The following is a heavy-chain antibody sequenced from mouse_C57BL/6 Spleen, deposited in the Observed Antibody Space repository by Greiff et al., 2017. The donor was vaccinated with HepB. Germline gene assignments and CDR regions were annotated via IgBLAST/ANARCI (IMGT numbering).Heavy chain of an antibody. V-gene: IGHV1-50*01. J-gene: IGHJ1*03. D-gene: IGHD1-1*01. CDR2: IDPSDSYT. CDR1: GYTFTSYW. Sequence: VQLQQPGAELVKPGASVKLSCKASGYTFTSYWMQWVKQRPGQGLEWIGEIDPSDSYTNYNQKFKGKATLTVDTSSSTAYMQLSSLTSGDSAVYYCARRNYGSSYNWYFDVWGTGTTVTVSS. CDR3: ARRNYGSSYNWYFDV.